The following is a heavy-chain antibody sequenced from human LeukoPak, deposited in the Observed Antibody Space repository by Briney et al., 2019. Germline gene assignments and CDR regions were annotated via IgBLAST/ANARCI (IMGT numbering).Heavy chain of an antibody. CDR1: GGSISSGDYY. V-gene: IGHV4-30-4*01. CDR3: ARHERVDSAVLLWFGELGGFDY. D-gene: IGHD3-10*01. J-gene: IGHJ4*02. CDR2: IYYSGST. Sequence: SETLSLTCTVSGGSISSGDYYWSWIRQPPGKGLEWIGYIYYSGSTYYNPSLKSRVTISVDTSKNQFSLKLSSVTAADTAVYYCARHERVDSAVLLWFGELGGFDYWGQGTLVTVSS.